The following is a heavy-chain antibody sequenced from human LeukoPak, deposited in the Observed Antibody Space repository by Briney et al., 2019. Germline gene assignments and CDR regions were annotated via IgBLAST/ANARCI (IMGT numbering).Heavy chain of an antibody. CDR1: GGSISSGSYY. Sequence: ETLSLTCTVSGGSISSGSYYWSWVRQAPGKGLEWVSAISGSGGSTYYADSVKGRFTISRDNSKNTLYLQMNSLRAEDTAVYYCAKYYYDSSGYYYFDYWGQGTLVTVSS. J-gene: IGHJ4*02. D-gene: IGHD3-22*01. V-gene: IGHV3-23*01. CDR3: AKYYYDSSGYYYFDY. CDR2: ISGSGGST.